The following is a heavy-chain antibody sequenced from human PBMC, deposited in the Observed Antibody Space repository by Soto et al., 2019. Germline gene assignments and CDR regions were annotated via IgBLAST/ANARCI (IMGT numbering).Heavy chain of an antibody. V-gene: IGHV5-51*01. CDR3: ARGYFDSGHGYDL. CDR1: GYIFASYW. D-gene: IGHD3-10*01. Sequence: GESLKISCKGSGYIFASYWISWVRQTPGKGLEWMGLIFTRDSETKTSPSFQGHVSFSVDNSINTVYLQWTSLKTTDTGIYFCARGYFDSGHGYDLWGQGTLVTVSS. J-gene: IGHJ5*02. CDR2: IFTRDSET.